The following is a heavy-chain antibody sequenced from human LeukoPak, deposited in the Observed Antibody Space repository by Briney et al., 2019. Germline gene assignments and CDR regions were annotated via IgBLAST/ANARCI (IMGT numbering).Heavy chain of an antibody. CDR1: GGTFSSYA. CDR3: AKAVGSQYYDSSGYYFPY. CDR2: ISGSGGST. J-gene: IGHJ4*02. Sequence: ASVKVSCKASGGTFSSYAMSWVRQAPGKGLEWVSAISGSGGSTYYADSVKGRFTISRDNSKNTLYLQMNSLRAEDTAVYYCAKAVGSQYYDSSGYYFPYWGQGTLVTVSS. V-gene: IGHV3-23*01. D-gene: IGHD3-22*01.